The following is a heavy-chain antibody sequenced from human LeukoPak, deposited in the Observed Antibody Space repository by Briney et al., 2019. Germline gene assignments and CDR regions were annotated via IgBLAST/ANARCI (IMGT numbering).Heavy chain of an antibody. V-gene: IGHV3-30*14. D-gene: IGHD3-10*01. J-gene: IGHJ4*02. CDR2: ISSDGTSK. CDR3: ARDPNPNHYYGSGSYYSL. CDR1: GFIFSSEV. Sequence: GGSLRLSCAASGFIFSSEVMHWVRQAPGKGLEWVAVISSDGTSKHYADSVKGRFTISRDNSKNTLYLQMNSLRAEDTAVYYCARDPNPNHYYGSGSYYSLWGQGTLVTVSS.